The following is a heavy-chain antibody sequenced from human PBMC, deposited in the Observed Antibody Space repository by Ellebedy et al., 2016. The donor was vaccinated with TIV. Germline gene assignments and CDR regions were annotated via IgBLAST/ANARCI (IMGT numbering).Heavy chain of an antibody. CDR1: GYTFTSYG. J-gene: IGHJ4*02. Sequence: ASVKVSXXASGYTFTSYGISWVRQAPGQGLEWMGWISAYNGNTNYAQKLQGRVTMTTDTSTSTAYMELRSLRSDDTAVYYCARTIGGGAARPYDYWGQGTLVTVSS. V-gene: IGHV1-18*01. CDR3: ARTIGGGAARPYDY. D-gene: IGHD6-6*01. CDR2: ISAYNGNT.